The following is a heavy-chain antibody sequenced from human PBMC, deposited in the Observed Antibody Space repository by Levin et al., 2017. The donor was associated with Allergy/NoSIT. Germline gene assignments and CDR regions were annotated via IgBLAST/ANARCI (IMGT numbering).Heavy chain of an antibody. J-gene: IGHJ6*02. CDR1: EFDFNDHY. CDR2: ITSKGNSYSS. D-gene: IGHD1-26*01. Sequence: TGESLKISCAGSEFDFNDHYIDWVRQAPGKGLEWVGRITSKGNSYSSEYAASVRGRFTISRDDSENSVYLQMNSLKTEDTAVYYCADLGRSYGLDVWGQGTTVTVSS. V-gene: IGHV3-72*01. CDR3: ADLGRSYGLDV.